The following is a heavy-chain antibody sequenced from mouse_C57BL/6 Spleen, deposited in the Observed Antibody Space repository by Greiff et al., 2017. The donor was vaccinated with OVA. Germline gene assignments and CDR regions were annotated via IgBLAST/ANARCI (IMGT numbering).Heavy chain of an antibody. Sequence: QVQLQQPGAELVKPGASVKLSCKASGYTFTSYWMHWVKQRPGRGLEWIGRIDPNRGGTKYNEKFKSKATLTVDKPSSTAYMQLSSLTSEDSAVYYCARPHYYGSLDWYFDVWGTGTTVTVSS. D-gene: IGHD1-1*01. J-gene: IGHJ1*03. CDR3: ARPHYYGSLDWYFDV. V-gene: IGHV1-72*01. CDR1: GYTFTSYW. CDR2: IDPNRGGT.